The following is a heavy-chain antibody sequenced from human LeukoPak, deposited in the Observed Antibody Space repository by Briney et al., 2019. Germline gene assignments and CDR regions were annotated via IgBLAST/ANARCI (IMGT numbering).Heavy chain of an antibody. Sequence: SETLSLTCIVSGGSITSRSFYWGWIRQPPGKGLEWIGSIYYSGTTHYNPSLKSRATLSVDTSKNQFSLNLSSVTAPGTAVYYCARHAWVGRTGFDYWGRGTLVTVSS. V-gene: IGHV4-39*01. CDR3: ARHAWVGRTGFDY. CDR1: GGSITSRSFY. D-gene: IGHD2-8*02. J-gene: IGHJ4*02. CDR2: IYYSGTT.